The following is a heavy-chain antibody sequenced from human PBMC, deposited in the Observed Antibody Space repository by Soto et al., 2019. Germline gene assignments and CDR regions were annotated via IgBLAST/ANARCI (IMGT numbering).Heavy chain of an antibody. CDR2: IFHSGTT. CDR3: APDPSYESGNHYTCYCGMEV. Sequence: SSSXSLAWTFCVCCIRSWSYYWTWVRQPPGKVLDWIGNIFHSGTTYYNPSLQSRITISLNTSKNHFSLKLSSVTPADTAVYYCAPDPSYESGNHYTCYCGMEVCGQRPTV. J-gene: IGHJ6*01. D-gene: IGHD3-16*02. CDR1: VCCIRSWSYY. V-gene: IGHV4-30-4*01.